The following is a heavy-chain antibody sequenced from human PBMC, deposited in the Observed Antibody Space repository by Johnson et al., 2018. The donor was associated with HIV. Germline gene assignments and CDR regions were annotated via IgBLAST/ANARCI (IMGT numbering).Heavy chain of an antibody. Sequence: EVHLVESGGGLVQPGGSLRLSCAASGFTVSSDYISWVRQAPGKGLEWVSVIYSGGSTIYYADSVKGRFTISRDNAKNSLYLQMNNLRVEDTAVYYCARDGESQQLPLGDAFDIWGQGTMVTVSS. CDR2: IYSGGSTI. J-gene: IGHJ3*02. V-gene: IGHV3-66*01. CDR3: ARDGESQQLPLGDAFDI. D-gene: IGHD6-13*01. CDR1: GFTVSSDY.